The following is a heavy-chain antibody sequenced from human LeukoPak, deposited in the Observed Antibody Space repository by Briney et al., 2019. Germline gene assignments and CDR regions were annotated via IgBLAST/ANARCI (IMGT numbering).Heavy chain of an antibody. CDR2: IISSSSSI. CDR3: ARDLAWGAY. J-gene: IGHJ4*02. D-gene: IGHD4/OR15-4a*01. CDR1: GFTFSIYT. V-gene: IGHV3-21*01. Sequence: GGSLRLSCVASGFTFSIYTMSWVRQRPGKGLEWVSSIISSSSSIYSADSVKGRLTISRDNAKNSLYLEMNSLRDEDTAVYYCARDLAWGAYWGQGTLVTVSS.